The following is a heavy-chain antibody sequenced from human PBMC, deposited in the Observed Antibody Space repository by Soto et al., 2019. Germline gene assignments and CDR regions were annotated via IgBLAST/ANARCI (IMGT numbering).Heavy chain of an antibody. D-gene: IGHD3-3*01. V-gene: IGHV3-13*01. J-gene: IGHJ3*01. CDR2: IDTAGDT. CDR1: GFTFSTSD. Sequence: EVQLVESGGGLVQPGGSLRLSCAASGFTFSTSDMHWVRQPTGQRPEWVSAIDTAGDTFYTDSVKGRFTISRDNAKNSFYLHMNSLTAGDTAMYFCARARTIWDDGLDLWCQGTMVTVSS. CDR3: ARARTIWDDGLDL.